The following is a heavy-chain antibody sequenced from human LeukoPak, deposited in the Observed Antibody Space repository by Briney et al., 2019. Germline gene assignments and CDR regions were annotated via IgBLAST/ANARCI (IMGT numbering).Heavy chain of an antibody. D-gene: IGHD6-13*01. CDR1: GFTFSSYA. Sequence: GGSLRLSCAASGFTFSSYAMSWVRQAPGKGLEWVSYISSRSSTIYYADSVKGRFTISRDNAKNSLYLQMNSLRAEDTAVYYCAKMAAAASAHFDYWGQGTLVTVSS. CDR2: ISSRSSTI. V-gene: IGHV3-48*04. CDR3: AKMAAAASAHFDY. J-gene: IGHJ4*02.